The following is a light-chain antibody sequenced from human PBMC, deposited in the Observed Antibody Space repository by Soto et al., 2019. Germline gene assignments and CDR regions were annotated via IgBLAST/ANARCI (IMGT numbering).Light chain of an antibody. V-gene: IGLV1-51*01. CDR1: SSNIGNNY. J-gene: IGLJ3*02. CDR3: ATWDSSLNGGV. CDR2: DSN. Sequence: QSVLTQPPSVSAAPGRKVTISCSGSSSNIGNNYVSWYQQFPGTAPKLLIYDSNKRPSGIPDRFSGSKSGTSATLGITGLQTGDEADYYCATWDSSLNGGVFGGGTKLTVL.